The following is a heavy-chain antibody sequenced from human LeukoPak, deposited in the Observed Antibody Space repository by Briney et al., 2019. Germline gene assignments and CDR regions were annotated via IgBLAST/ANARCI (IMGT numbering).Heavy chain of an antibody. D-gene: IGHD3-22*01. Sequence: GGSLRLSCAASGFTFRRYTVTWVRQAPGRGLEWVSSISSNSAYIYYADSLRGRLTISRDNAKNSLYVQVDSLGADDTAVYYCAREGGFHYDSSGDAFDIWGQGTMVTVSS. CDR2: ISSNSAYI. J-gene: IGHJ3*02. V-gene: IGHV3-21*01. CDR3: AREGGFHYDSSGDAFDI. CDR1: GFTFRRYT.